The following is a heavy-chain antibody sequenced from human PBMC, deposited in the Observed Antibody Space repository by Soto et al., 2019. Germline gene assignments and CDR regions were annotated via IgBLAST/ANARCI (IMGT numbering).Heavy chain of an antibody. CDR1: GYTFTSFG. CDR3: ARARIFYGLDV. Sequence: QVQLVQSGAEVKKPGASVKVSCKASGYTFTSFGISWVRQAPGQGLEWMGWINACNVYNGNTNYAQNLQGRVTMTTDTSTSTAYMELRSLRSDDTAVYYCARARIFYGLDVWGQGTTVTVSS. D-gene: IGHD2-15*01. CDR2: INACNVYNGNT. J-gene: IGHJ6*02. V-gene: IGHV1-18*01.